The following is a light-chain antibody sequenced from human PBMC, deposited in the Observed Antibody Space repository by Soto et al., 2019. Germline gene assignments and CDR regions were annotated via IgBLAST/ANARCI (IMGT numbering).Light chain of an antibody. CDR3: QQYSNWPPAIT. J-gene: IGKJ5*01. CDR2: GAS. Sequence: EIVLTESRATLSLCRGEKATIPFRAIQSISFYLTWYQHKPGQAPRFLIYGASTRATGVPDRFSGSGSGTEFALIISSLQSEDVAVYYCQQYSNWPPAITVGQGTRLEIK. V-gene: IGKV3-15*01. CDR1: QSISFY.